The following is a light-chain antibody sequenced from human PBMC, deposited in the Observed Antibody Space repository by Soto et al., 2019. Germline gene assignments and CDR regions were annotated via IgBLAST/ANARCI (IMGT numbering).Light chain of an antibody. V-gene: IGKV3D-15*01. CDR1: QSVSSK. CDR3: QQSYSTTWT. Sequence: EIVLTQSPATLSVSPGERATLSCRASQSVSSKLAWFQQKPGQAPRLLIYGASSRATGIPDRFSGSGSETDFTLTISSLQTEDFATYSCQQSYSTTWTFGQGTKV. CDR2: GAS. J-gene: IGKJ1*01.